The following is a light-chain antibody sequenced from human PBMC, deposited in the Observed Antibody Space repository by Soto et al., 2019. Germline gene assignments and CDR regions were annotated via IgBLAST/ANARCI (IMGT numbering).Light chain of an antibody. CDR1: INDVGGYNS. CDR3: SSYAGSNSLGV. J-gene: IGLJ3*02. V-gene: IGLV2-8*01. Sequence: QSALTQPTSASGSPGQSVTISCTGTINDVGGYNSVSWYQQLPGKAPKLMIYEVSKRPSGVPDRFAGSKSGNTASLTVSGRQVEAEADYSGSSYAGSNSLGVFGGGTKLTVL. CDR2: EVS.